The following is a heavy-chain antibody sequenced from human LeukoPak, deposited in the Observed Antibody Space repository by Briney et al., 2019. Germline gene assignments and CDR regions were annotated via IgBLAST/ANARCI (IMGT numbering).Heavy chain of an antibody. D-gene: IGHD6-6*01. Sequence: PSETLSLTCTVSDGSISGYYWSWIRQPPGKGLEYIGNIYYSGSPNCNPSLKSRVTISVDTSKNQFSLRLSSVTAADTAIYYCARAGGGRPFDPWGQGTLVTVSS. CDR1: DGSISGYY. J-gene: IGHJ5*02. CDR3: ARAGGGRPFDP. V-gene: IGHV4-59*01. CDR2: IYYSGSP.